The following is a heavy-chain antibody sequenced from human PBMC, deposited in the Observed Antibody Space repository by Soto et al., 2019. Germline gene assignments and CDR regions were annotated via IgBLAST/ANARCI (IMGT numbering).Heavy chain of an antibody. D-gene: IGHD3-22*01. J-gene: IGHJ4*02. V-gene: IGHV4-34*01. CDR2: INHSGST. CDR3: ARDPPLEYYYDSSGYRGDPFDY. Sequence: SETLSLTCAVYGGSFSSYYWSWIRQPPGKGLEWIGEINHSGSTNYNPSLKSRVTISVDTSKNQFSLKLSSVTAADTAVYYCARDPPLEYYYDSSGYRGDPFDYWGQGTLVTVSS. CDR1: GGSFSSYY.